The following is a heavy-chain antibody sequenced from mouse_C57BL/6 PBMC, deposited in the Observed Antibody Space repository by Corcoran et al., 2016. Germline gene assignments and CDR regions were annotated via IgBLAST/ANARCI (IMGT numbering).Heavy chain of an antibody. V-gene: IGHV1-81*01. CDR1: GYTFTSYG. J-gene: IGHJ4*01. D-gene: IGHD1-1*01. CDR3: ARDGSSYHYYAMDY. CDR2: IYPRSGNT. Sequence: QVQLQQSGAALARPGASVKLSCKASGYTFTSYGISWVKQRTGQGLEWIGEIYPRSGNTYYNEKFKGKATLTAHKSSSTAYMELRSLTSEDSAVYFCARDGSSYHYYAMDYWGQGTSVTVSS.